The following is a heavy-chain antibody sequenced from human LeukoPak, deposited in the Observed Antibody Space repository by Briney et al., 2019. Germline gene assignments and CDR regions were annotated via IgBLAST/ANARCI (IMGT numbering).Heavy chain of an antibody. CDR1: GGSISSGDYY. V-gene: IGHV4-61*08. J-gene: IGHJ4*02. CDR3: ARGHPYYFDY. CDR2: IYYSGST. Sequence: SETLSLTCTVSGGSISSGDYYWSWIRQPPGKGLEWIGYIYYSGSTNYNPSLKSRVTISVDTSKNQFSLKLSSVTAADTAVYYCARGHPYYFDYWGQGTLVTVSS.